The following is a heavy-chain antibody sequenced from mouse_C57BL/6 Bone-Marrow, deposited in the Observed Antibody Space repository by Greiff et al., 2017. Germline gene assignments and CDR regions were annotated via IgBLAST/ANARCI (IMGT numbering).Heavy chain of an antibody. V-gene: IGHV1-64*01. Sequence: VKLQQSGAELVKPGASVKLSCKASGYTFTSYWMHWVKQRPGQGLEWIGMIHPNSGSTNYNEKFKSKATLTVDKSSSTAYMQLSSLTSEDSAVYYCARKTTVVAHWYFDVWGTGTTVTVSS. CDR1: GYTFTSYW. CDR3: ARKTTVVAHWYFDV. J-gene: IGHJ1*03. CDR2: IHPNSGST. D-gene: IGHD1-1*01.